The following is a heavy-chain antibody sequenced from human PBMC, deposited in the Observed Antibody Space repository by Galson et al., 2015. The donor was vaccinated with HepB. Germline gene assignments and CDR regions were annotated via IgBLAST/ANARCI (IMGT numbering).Heavy chain of an antibody. D-gene: IGHD6-19*01. Sequence: QSGAEVKKPGESLKISCKGSGYSFTSHWIGWVRQMPGKGLEWMGIIYPGDSDTRYSPSFQGQVTISADKSISTAYLQWSSLKASDTAMYYCAVPMSGYSSGWYIGPFDYWGQGTLVTVSS. CDR1: GYSFTSHW. CDR2: IYPGDSDT. CDR3: AVPMSGYSSGWYIGPFDY. J-gene: IGHJ4*02. V-gene: IGHV5-51*03.